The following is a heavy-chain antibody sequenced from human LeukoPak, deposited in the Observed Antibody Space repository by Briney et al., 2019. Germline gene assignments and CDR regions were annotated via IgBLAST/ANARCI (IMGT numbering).Heavy chain of an antibody. Sequence: PGGSLRLSCAASGFTFSSYSMNWVRQAPGKGLEWVSSISSSSSYIYYADSVKGRFTISRDNAKNSLYLQINSLRAEDTAVYYCARDLYGDYHWVYDSSGYYTDYWGQGTLVTVSS. CDR2: ISSSSSYI. CDR1: GFTFSSYS. CDR3: ARDLYGDYHWVYDSSGYYTDY. J-gene: IGHJ4*02. D-gene: IGHD3-22*01. V-gene: IGHV3-21*01.